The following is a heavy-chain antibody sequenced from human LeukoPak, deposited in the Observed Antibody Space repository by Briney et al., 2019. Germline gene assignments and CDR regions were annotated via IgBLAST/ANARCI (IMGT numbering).Heavy chain of an antibody. CDR3: VRPGTSGTEGLEY. D-gene: IGHD1-26*01. V-gene: IGHV4-39*01. J-gene: IGHJ4*02. CDR1: GDYISSSSYC. CDR2: VYKNGNS. Sequence: SETLSLTCTVSGDYISSSSYCWGWIRQTPGKGLEWIGSVYKNGNSYHNPSLKSRVSISIDTSRNQFSLKVTSVTVADTAVYYCVRPGTSGTEGLEYWGQGTLVTVSS.